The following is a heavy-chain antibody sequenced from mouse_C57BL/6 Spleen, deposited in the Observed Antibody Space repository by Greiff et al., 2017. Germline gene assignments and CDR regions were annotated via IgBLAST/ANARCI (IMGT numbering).Heavy chain of an antibody. J-gene: IGHJ2*01. D-gene: IGHD1-2*01. CDR2: IDPSDSYT. CDR1: GYTFTSYW. Sequence: QVQLQQPGAELVMPGASVKLSCKASGYTFTSYWMHWVKQRPGQGLEWIGEIDPSDSYTNYNQKFKGKSTVTVDKSSSTAYMQLSSLTSEDSAVYYCARGYPYYFDYWGQGTTLTVSS. V-gene: IGHV1-69*01. CDR3: ARGYPYYFDY.